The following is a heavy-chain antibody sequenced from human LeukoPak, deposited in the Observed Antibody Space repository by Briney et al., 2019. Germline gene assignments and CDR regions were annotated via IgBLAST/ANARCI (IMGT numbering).Heavy chain of an antibody. Sequence: GGSLRLSCAASGFTFSTYAMSWVRQVPGKRLEWVSAISSGAGTTGYADSVKGRFTISRVNSKSTISLQMNSLRVEDTAVYYCAKDLEQSYSGWSASCDAWGQGTLVTVSS. J-gene: IGHJ5*02. D-gene: IGHD6-19*01. CDR2: ISSGAGTT. CDR1: GFTFSTYA. CDR3: AKDLEQSYSGWSASCDA. V-gene: IGHV3-23*01.